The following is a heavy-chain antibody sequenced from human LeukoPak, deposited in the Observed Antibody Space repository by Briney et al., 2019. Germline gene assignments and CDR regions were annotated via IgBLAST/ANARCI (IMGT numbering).Heavy chain of an antibody. CDR3: ARDRGHGDYSFDY. J-gene: IGHJ4*02. CDR1: GGSISRGGYY. Sequence: PSETLSLTCTVSGGSISRGGYYWSWIRQYPGKGLEWIGYIYYSGSTYYNPSLKSRLIMSVDTSKNQFSLRLSSVTAADTAVYYCARDRGHGDYSFDYWGQGTLVTVSS. CDR2: IYYSGST. V-gene: IGHV4-31*03. D-gene: IGHD4-17*01.